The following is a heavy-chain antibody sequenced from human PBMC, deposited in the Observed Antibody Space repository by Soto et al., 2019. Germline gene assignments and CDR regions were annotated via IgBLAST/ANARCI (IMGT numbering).Heavy chain of an antibody. CDR3: ARDDCSGGTCYYYYGMDV. J-gene: IGHJ6*02. CDR2: IKSDGSST. CDR1: GFTFSSYW. D-gene: IGHD2-15*01. V-gene: IGHV3-74*01. Sequence: EVQLVESGGGLVQPGGSLRLSCAASGFTFSSYWMHWVRQAPGKGLVWVSRIKSDGSSTSYADSVKGRFTISRDNAKNTLYLQRNSLRAEDTAVYYCARDDCSGGTCYYYYGMDVWGQGTTVTVSS.